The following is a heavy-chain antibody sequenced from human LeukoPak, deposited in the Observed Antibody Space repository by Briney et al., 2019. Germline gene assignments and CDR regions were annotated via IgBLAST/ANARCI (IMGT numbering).Heavy chain of an antibody. D-gene: IGHD6-6*01. J-gene: IGHJ6*03. Sequence: ASVKVSCKASGYTFTSYGISWVRQAPGQGLEWMGWISAYNGNTNYAQKLQGRVTMTTAPSTSTAYMELRSLRSDDTAVYYCARDSYVSSSLYYYYYYMDVWGKGTTVTVSS. CDR1: GYTFTSYG. V-gene: IGHV1-18*04. CDR3: ARDSYVSSSLYYYYYYMDV. CDR2: ISAYNGNT.